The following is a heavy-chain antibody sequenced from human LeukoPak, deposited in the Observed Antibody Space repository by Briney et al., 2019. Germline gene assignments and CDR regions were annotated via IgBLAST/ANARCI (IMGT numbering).Heavy chain of an antibody. Sequence: PSETLSLTCTVSGCSISSSSYYWGWIRQPPGKGLEWIGSIYYSGSTYYNPSLKSRVTISVDTSKNQFSLKLSSVTAADTAVYYCGSNSLEDYYYYYMDVWGKGNTVTVSS. CDR3: GSNSLEDYYYYYMDV. CDR2: IYYSGST. D-gene: IGHD2-15*01. CDR1: GCSISSSSYY. V-gene: IGHV4-39*07. J-gene: IGHJ6*03.